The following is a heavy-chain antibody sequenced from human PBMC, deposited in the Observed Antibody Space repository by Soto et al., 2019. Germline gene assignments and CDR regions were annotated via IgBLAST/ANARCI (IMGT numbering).Heavy chain of an antibody. J-gene: IGHJ4*02. CDR2: ISSSGSTI. CDR3: ASGGYSSGWYVSPSEYYFDY. V-gene: IGHV3-11*01. CDR1: GFTFSDYY. Sequence: GGSLRLSCAASGFTFSDYYMSWIRQAPGKGLEWVSYISSSGSTIYYADSVKGRFTISRDNAKNSLYLQMNSLRAEDTAVYYCASGGYSSGWYVSPSEYYFDYWGQGTLVTVS. D-gene: IGHD6-19*01.